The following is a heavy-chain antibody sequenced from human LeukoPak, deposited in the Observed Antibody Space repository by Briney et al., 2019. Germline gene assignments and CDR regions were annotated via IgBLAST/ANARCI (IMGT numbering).Heavy chain of an antibody. D-gene: IGHD2-15*01. J-gene: IGHJ4*02. CDR2: ISYDGSNK. V-gene: IGHV3-30*04. Sequence: GGSLRLSCAASGFTFSSYAMHWVRQAPGRGPEWVAVISYDGSNKYYADSVKGRFTISRDNSKNTLYLQMNSLRAEDTAVYYCAREDQAAAFDYWGQGTLVTVSS. CDR3: AREDQAAAFDY. CDR1: GFTFSSYA.